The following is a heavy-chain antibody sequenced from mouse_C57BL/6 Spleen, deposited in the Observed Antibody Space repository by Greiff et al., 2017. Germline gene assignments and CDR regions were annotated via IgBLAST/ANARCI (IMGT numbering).Heavy chain of an antibody. D-gene: IGHD2-10*02. CDR2: IDPEDGDT. CDR3: TTPYGNCVGFYAMDY. Sequence: EVQLQQSGAELVRPGASVKLSCTASGFNIKDYYMHWVKQRPEQGLEWIGRIDPEDGDTEYAPKFQGKATMTADTSSNAASLQLSSLTSEDTAVYYCTTPYGNCVGFYAMDYWGQGTSVTVSS. V-gene: IGHV14-1*01. J-gene: IGHJ4*01. CDR1: GFNIKDYY.